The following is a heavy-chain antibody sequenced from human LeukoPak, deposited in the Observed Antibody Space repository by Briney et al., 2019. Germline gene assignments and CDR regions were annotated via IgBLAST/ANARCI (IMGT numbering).Heavy chain of an antibody. CDR3: ARATVVTFDY. D-gene: IGHD4-23*01. CDR2: IYYSGST. CDR1: GGSISSGDYY. Sequence: PSETLSLTCTVSGGSISSGDYYWGWIRQPPGKGLEWIGYIYYSGSTYYNPSLKSRVTISVDRSKNQFSLKLSSVTAADTAVYYCARATVVTFDYWGQGTLVTVSS. J-gene: IGHJ4*02. V-gene: IGHV4-30-4*01.